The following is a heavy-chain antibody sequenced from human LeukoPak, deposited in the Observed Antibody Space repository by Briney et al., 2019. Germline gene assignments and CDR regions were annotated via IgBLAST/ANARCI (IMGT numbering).Heavy chain of an antibody. CDR1: GFTFSGSA. CDR3: TSQEAYYDFWSGYYPDV. J-gene: IGHJ6*04. D-gene: IGHD3-3*01. CDR2: IRSKANSYAT. Sequence: GGSLRLSCAASGFTFSGSAMHWVRQASGKGLEWVGRIRSKANSYATAYAASVKGRFTISRDDSKNTAYLQMNSLKTEDTAVYYCTSQEAYYDFWSGYYPDVWGKGTTVTVSS. V-gene: IGHV3-73*01.